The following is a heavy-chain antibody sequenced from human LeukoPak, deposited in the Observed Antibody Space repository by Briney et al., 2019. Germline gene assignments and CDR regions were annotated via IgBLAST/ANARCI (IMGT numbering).Heavy chain of an antibody. D-gene: IGHD3-10*01. CDR2: IYYSGST. J-gene: IGHJ5*02. V-gene: IGHV4-59*08. Sequence: SETLSLTCTVSGGSISSYYWSWIRQPPGKGLEWIGYIYYSGSTNYNPSLKSRVTISVDTSKNQFSLKLSSVPAADTAVYYCARHVRLIWSFDTWGQGTLVTVSS. CDR3: ARHVRLIWSFDT. CDR1: GGSISSYY.